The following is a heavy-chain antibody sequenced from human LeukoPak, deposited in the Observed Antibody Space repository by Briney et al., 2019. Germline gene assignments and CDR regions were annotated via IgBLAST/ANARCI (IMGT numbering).Heavy chain of an antibody. CDR2: IYGRAST. Sequence: SETLSLTCAVSGYPLGKNCYWGWIRQSPGKGLEWIGRIYGRASTSYNPSLMNRVTMSVDTSKNHFSLQLTSVTAADTAVYYCARYDSRGSASTKFDYWGPGIQVTVSS. V-gene: IGHV4-38-2*01. CDR3: ARYDSRGSASTKFDY. J-gene: IGHJ4*02. CDR1: GYPLGKNCY. D-gene: IGHD3-3*01.